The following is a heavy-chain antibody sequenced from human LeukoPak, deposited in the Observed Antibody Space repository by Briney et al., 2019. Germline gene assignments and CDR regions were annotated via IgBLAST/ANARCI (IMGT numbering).Heavy chain of an antibody. CDR3: ARGTMVRGVIKYYFDY. CDR2: INPNSGGT. Sequence: ASVKVSCKASGYTFTGYYMHWARQAPGQGLEGMGWINPNSGGTNYAQKFQGRVTMTRDTSIRTDYMEMRRLRSDDTAVYYCARGTMVRGVIKYYFDYWGQGTLVTVSS. J-gene: IGHJ4*02. D-gene: IGHD3-10*01. V-gene: IGHV1-2*02. CDR1: GYTFTGYY.